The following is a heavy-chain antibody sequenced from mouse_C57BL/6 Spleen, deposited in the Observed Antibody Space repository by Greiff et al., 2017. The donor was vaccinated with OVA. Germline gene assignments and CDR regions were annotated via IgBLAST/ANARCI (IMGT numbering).Heavy chain of an antibody. CDR3: TRARYYDYAMDY. Sequence: EVQVVESGEGLVKPGGSLKLSCAASGFTFSSYAMSWVRQTPEKRLEWVAYISSGGDYIYYADTVKGRFTISRDNARNTLYLQMSSLKSEDTAMYYCTRARYYDYAMDYWGQGTSVTVSS. D-gene: IGHD2-4*01. J-gene: IGHJ4*01. V-gene: IGHV5-9-1*02. CDR1: GFTFSSYA. CDR2: ISSGGDYI.